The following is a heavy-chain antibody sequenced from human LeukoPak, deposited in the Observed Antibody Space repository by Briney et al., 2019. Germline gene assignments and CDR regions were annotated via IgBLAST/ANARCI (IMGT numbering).Heavy chain of an antibody. CDR2: IYYSGST. Sequence: SETLSLTCTVSGGSISSSSYYWGWIRQPPGKGLEWIGSIYYSGSTYYNPSLKSRVTISVDTSKNQFSLKLSSVTAADTAVYYCARKYYYDSSGYYWADYFDYWGQGTLVTVSS. CDR1: GGSISSSSYY. V-gene: IGHV4-39*01. J-gene: IGHJ4*02. CDR3: ARKYYYDSSGYYWADYFDY. D-gene: IGHD3-22*01.